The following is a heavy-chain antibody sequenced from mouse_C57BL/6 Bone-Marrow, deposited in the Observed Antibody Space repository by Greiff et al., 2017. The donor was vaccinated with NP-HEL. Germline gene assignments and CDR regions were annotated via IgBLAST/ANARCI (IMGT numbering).Heavy chain of an antibody. V-gene: IGHV1-82*01. Sequence: SGPELVKPGASVKISCKASGYAFSSSWMNWVKQRPGKGLEWIGRIYPGDGDTNYNGKFKGKATLTADKSSSTAYMQLSSLTSEDSAVYFCARDLSWDPFDYWGQGTTLTVSS. J-gene: IGHJ2*01. D-gene: IGHD4-1*01. CDR1: GYAFSSSW. CDR3: ARDLSWDPFDY. CDR2: IYPGDGDT.